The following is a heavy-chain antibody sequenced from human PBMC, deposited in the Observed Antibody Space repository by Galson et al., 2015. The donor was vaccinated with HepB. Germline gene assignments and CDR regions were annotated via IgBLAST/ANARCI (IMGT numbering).Heavy chain of an antibody. Sequence: SLRLSCAASGFTFSSYAMNWVRQAPGKGLEWVSAISGSGGNTYYADSVKGRVTISRDNSKNTLYLQMNSLRAEDTAVYFCAKGFLIVVPPAAIDSWGQGTLVTVSS. V-gene: IGHV3-23*01. D-gene: IGHD2-2*01. CDR2: ISGSGGNT. CDR1: GFTFSSYA. J-gene: IGHJ4*02. CDR3: AKGFLIVVPPAAIDS.